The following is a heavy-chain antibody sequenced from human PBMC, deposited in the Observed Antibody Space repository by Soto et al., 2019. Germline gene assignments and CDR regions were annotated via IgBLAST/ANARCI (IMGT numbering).Heavy chain of an antibody. CDR1: GIRLSESY. D-gene: IGHD3-16*01. CDR2: IGDSYR. J-gene: IGHJ3*01. CDR3: ARRRAFGEVEAFDD. Sequence: QVQLVESGGGLVKPGGTLRLSCAGSGIRLSESYINWIRLTPEKGLAWISYIGDSYRHYAASVRGRFTISRDNVQNSVSLEMTNLRVDDMAIYYCARRRAFGEVEAFDDWGPGTLVTVSS. V-gene: IGHV3-11*05.